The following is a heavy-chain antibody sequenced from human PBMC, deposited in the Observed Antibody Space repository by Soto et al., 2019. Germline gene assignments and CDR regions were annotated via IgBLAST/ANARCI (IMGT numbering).Heavy chain of an antibody. CDR1: GFTFDDYA. Sequence: GGSLRLSCAAYGFTFDDYAMHWVRQATGKGLEWVSLISGDGGSTYYAYSMKGRFTISRNNSKNSLYLQMNSLRTEDTALYYCAEGTVAGADDAFDIWGQGTMVTVSS. V-gene: IGHV3-43*02. J-gene: IGHJ3*02. D-gene: IGHD6-19*01. CDR3: AEGTVAGADDAFDI. CDR2: ISGDGGST.